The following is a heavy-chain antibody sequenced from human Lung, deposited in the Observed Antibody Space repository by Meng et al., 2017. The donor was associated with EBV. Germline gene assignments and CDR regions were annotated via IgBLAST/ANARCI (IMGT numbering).Heavy chain of an antibody. Sequence: QVQLGQAGAEVKKPGASVKVSCKASGYTFTSYGISWARQAPGQGLEWMGWISAYNGNTNYAQKLQGRVTMTTDTSTSTAYMELRSLRSDDTAVYYCAASSSSWYQNWFDPWGQGTLVTVSS. CDR1: GYTFTSYG. J-gene: IGHJ5*02. CDR2: ISAYNGNT. V-gene: IGHV1-18*01. D-gene: IGHD6-13*01. CDR3: AASSSSWYQNWFDP.